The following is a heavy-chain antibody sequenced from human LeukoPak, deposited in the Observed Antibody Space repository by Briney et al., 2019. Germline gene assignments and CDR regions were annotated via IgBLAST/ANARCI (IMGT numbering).Heavy chain of an antibody. CDR2: IYTSGST. V-gene: IGHV4-4*07. CDR3: ARETQYGYHYGMDV. Sequence: SETLSLTCTVSGGSISSYYWSWIRQPAGKGLEWIGRIYTSGSTNYNPSLKSRVTISVDTSKNQFSLKLNSVTAADTAVYYCARETQYGYHYGMDVWGQGTTVTVSS. CDR1: GGSISSYY. J-gene: IGHJ6*02. D-gene: IGHD2/OR15-2a*01.